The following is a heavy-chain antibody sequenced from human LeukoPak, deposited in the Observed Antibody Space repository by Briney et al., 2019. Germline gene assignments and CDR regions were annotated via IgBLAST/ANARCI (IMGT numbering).Heavy chain of an antibody. V-gene: IGHV4-34*01. J-gene: IGHJ4*02. Sequence: SETLSLTCAVYGGSFSGYYWSWIRQPPGNGLEWIGEINHSGSTNYNPSLKSRVTISVDTSKNQFSLKLSSVTAADTAVYYCASADYYDSSGYYSWLFDYWGQGTLVTVSS. CDR1: GGSFSGYY. D-gene: IGHD3-22*01. CDR2: INHSGST. CDR3: ASADYYDSSGYYSWLFDY.